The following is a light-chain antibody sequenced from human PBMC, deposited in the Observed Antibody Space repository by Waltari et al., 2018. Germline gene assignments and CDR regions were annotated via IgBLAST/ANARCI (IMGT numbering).Light chain of an antibody. Sequence: QLVLTQSPSASASLGASVKLTCTLSSGHSSYAIAWHQQQPEKGPRYLMKLNSDGSHSKGAGIPDRFSGSSSGAERYLTISSLQSEDEADYYCQTWGTGIPVFGGGTKLTVL. V-gene: IGLV4-69*01. CDR3: QTWGTGIPV. CDR2: LNSDGSH. J-gene: IGLJ3*02. CDR1: SGHSSYA.